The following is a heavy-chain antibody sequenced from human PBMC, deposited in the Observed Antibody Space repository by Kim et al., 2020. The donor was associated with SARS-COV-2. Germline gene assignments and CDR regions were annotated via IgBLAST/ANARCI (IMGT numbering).Heavy chain of an antibody. J-gene: IGHJ4*01. D-gene: IGHD2-2*01. V-gene: IGHV3-30*18. CDR1: GFTFSSYG. CDR3: AKDVSIVVVQAAILDY. CDR2: ISYDGSNK. Sequence: GGSLRLSCAASGFTFSSYGMNWVRQAPGKGLEWVAVISYDGSNKYYADSVKGRFTISRDNSKNTLYLQMNSLRAEDTAVYYCAKDVSIVVVQAAILDYWG.